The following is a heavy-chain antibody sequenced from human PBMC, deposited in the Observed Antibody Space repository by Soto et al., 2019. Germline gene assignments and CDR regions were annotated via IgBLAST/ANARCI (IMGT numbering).Heavy chain of an antibody. J-gene: IGHJ4*02. Sequence: EVKLVASGGGLVQPGGSLSLSCAASGFTFSSYDMHWVRQVTGTGLEWVSAIVTAGDAYYPNSVKGRFTISRENATHSLYLQMNSLRAGDTAVDYCARAFITGVLDYWCQGTLVTVSS. CDR3: ARAFITGVLDY. CDR2: IVTAGDA. CDR1: GFTFSSYD. V-gene: IGHV3-13*04. D-gene: IGHD2-8*01.